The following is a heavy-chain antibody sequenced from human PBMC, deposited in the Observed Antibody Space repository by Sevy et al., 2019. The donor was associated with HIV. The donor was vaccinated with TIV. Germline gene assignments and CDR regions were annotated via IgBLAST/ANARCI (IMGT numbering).Heavy chain of an antibody. CDR3: ARGPPDGSYDYFDY. J-gene: IGHJ4*02. CDR1: AFTFSSYN. Sequence: LRLSCAASAFTFSSYNMNWVRQAPGKGLEWVSCISGSSNYIYYAESLKGRFIISRDNAKNTLYLQMNSLRADDTAVYYCARGPPDGSYDYFDYWGQGTLVTVSS. CDR2: ISGSSNYI. D-gene: IGHD1-26*01. V-gene: IGHV3-21*06.